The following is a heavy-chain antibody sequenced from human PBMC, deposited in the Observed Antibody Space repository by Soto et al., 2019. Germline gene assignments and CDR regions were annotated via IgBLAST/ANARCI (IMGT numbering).Heavy chain of an antibody. CDR1: GGSFSGYY. D-gene: IGHD2-15*01. CDR3: ARGDFDFGRVVVVAATRFDP. CDR2: INHSGST. J-gene: IGHJ5*02. Sequence: SETLSLTCAVYGGSFSGYYWSWIRQPPGEGLEWIGEINHSGSTNYNPSLKSRVTISVDTSKNQFSLKLSSVTAADTAVYYCARGDFDFGRVVVVAATRFDPSGQGTLVTVSS. V-gene: IGHV4-34*01.